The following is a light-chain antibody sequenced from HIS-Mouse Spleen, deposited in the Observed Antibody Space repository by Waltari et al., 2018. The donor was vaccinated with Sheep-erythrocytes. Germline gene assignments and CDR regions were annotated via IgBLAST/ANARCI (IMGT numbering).Light chain of an antibody. Sequence: SYELTQPPSVSVSPGQTASITCSGDKLGDKYACWYQQKPGQSPVLVLYQDSKRPSGTQRRVSGSNSGNTATLTISGTQAMDEADYYCQAWDSSTEVFGGGTKLTVL. CDR2: QDS. V-gene: IGLV3-1*01. J-gene: IGLJ2*01. CDR3: QAWDSSTEV. CDR1: KLGDKY.